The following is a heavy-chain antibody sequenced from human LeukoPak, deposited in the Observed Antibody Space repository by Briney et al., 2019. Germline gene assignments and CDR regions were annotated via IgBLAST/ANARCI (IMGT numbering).Heavy chain of an antibody. D-gene: IGHD4-17*01. CDR3: ARSTSYGAFDY. CDR1: GFTFSDHY. V-gene: IGHV3-72*01. Sequence: GGSLRLSCAASGFTFSDHYMDWVRQAPGKGLEWVGRIRNKASSYTTQYAASVKGRFTISRDDSKNSLYMQMNSLKTEDTAVYYCARSTSYGAFDYWGQGILVTVSS. J-gene: IGHJ4*02. CDR2: IRNKASSYTT.